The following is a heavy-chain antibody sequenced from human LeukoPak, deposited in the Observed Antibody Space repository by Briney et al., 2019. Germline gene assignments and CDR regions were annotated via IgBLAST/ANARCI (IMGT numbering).Heavy chain of an antibody. CDR2: IYYSGST. CDR3: ARPGRPMVRGVLMSSWFDP. V-gene: IGHV4-59*12. D-gene: IGHD3-10*01. J-gene: IGHJ5*02. CDR1: GGSISSYY. Sequence: KTSETLSLTCTVSGGSISSYYWSWIRQPPGKGLEWIGYIYYSGSTNYNPSLKSRVTISVDTSKNQFSLKLNSVTAADTAVYYCARPGRPMVRGVLMSSWFDPWGQGTLVTVSS.